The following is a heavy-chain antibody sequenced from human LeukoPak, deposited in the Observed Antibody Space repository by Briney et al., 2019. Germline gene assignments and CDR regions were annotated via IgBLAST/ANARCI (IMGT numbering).Heavy chain of an antibody. J-gene: IGHJ4*02. CDR3: ARRAITVAPYYFDY. Sequence: WIRQPPGKGLEWIGLYYSGTTYYNPSLKSRVTMYADTSKSQFSLKLTSVTAADTAVYFCARRAITVAPYYFDYWGQGTLVTVSS. CDR2: YYSGTT. D-gene: IGHD3-10*01. V-gene: IGHV4-39*01.